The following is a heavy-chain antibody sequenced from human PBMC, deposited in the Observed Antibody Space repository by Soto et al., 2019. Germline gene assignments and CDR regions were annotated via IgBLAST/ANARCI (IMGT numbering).Heavy chain of an antibody. CDR2: INHSGST. CDR1: GGSFSGYY. V-gene: IGHV4-34*01. CDR3: ARGIKVLRFLEWLPHYGMAV. J-gene: IGHJ6*02. Sequence: SETLSLTCAVYGGSFSGYYWSWIRQPPGKGLEWIGEINHSGSTNYNPSLKSRVTISVDTSKNQFSLKLSSVTDADTAVYYCARGIKVLRFLEWLPHYGMAVWRQGTTVTVSS. D-gene: IGHD3-3*01.